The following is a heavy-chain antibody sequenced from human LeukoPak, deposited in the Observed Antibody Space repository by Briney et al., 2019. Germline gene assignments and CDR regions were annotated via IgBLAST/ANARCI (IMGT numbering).Heavy chain of an antibody. CDR3: ARDHGYYDFWSGYSTSYYYYYGMDV. V-gene: IGHV1-18*01. D-gene: IGHD3-3*01. CDR2: ISGYNGNT. CDR1: GYTFAIHG. J-gene: IGHJ6*02. Sequence: ASVKVSCKASGYTFAIHGVNWVRQAPGQGLEWMGWISGYNGNTNYAQKLQGRVTMTTDTSTSTAYMELRSLRSDDTAVYYCARDHGYYDFWSGYSTSYYYYYGMDVWGQGTTVTVSS.